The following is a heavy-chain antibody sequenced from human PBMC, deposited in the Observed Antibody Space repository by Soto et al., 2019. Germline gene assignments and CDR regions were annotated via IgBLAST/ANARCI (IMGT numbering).Heavy chain of an antibody. CDR3: ARDRPTYYYYYGMDV. CDR2: IYYSGST. J-gene: IGHJ6*02. V-gene: IGHV4-39*02. CDR1: GGSISSSSYY. Sequence: SETLSLTCTVSGGSISSSSYYWGWIRQPPGKGLEWIGSIYYSGSTYYNPSLKSRVTISVDTSKNQFSLKLSSVTAADTAVYYCARDRPTYYYYYGMDVWGQGTTVTVSS.